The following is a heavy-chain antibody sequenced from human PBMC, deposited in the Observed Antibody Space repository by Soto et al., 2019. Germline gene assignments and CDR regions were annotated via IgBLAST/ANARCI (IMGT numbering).Heavy chain of an antibody. J-gene: IGHJ5*02. D-gene: IGHD6-19*01. CDR3: ARTRSPIAVAGRNWFDP. CDR1: GYTFTSYA. CDR2: ITTNTGNP. V-gene: IGHV7-4-1*01. Sequence: QVQLVQSGSELKKPGASVKVSCKASGYTFTSYAMTWVRQAPGQGLEWMGWITTNTGNPTYAQGFTGRFVFSLDTSVSTAYLQICSLKAEDTAVYYCARTRSPIAVAGRNWFDPWGQGTLVTVSS.